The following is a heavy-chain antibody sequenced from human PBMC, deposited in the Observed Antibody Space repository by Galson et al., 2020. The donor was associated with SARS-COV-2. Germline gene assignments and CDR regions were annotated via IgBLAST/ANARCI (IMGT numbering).Heavy chain of an antibody. J-gene: IGHJ5*02. CDR2: ISGSGGST. D-gene: IGHD6-19*01. CDR1: GFTFSSYA. Sequence: GGSLRLSCAASGFTFSSYAMSWVRQAPGKGLEWVSAISGSGGSTYYADSVKGRFTISRDNSKNTLYLQMNSLRAEDTAVYYCAKESAFTVAGSWGSGWFDPWGQGTLVTVSS. CDR3: AKESAFTVAGSWGSGWFDP. V-gene: IGHV3-23*01.